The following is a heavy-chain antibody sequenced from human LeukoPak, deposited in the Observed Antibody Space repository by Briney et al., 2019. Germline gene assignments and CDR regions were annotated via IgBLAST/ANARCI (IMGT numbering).Heavy chain of an antibody. Sequence: GESLKISCKGSGYSFTSYWIGWVRQMPGRGLEWMGIIYPGDSDTRYSPSFQGQVTISADKSISTAYLQWSSLKASDTAMYYCARQFRDYGDYSDYWGQGTLVTVSS. D-gene: IGHD4-17*01. CDR1: GYSFTSYW. V-gene: IGHV5-51*01. J-gene: IGHJ4*02. CDR2: IYPGDSDT. CDR3: ARQFRDYGDYSDY.